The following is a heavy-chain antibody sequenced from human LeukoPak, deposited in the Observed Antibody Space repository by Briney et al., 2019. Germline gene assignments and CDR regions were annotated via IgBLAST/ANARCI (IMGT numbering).Heavy chain of an antibody. J-gene: IGHJ4*02. CDR3: ARVDWNFTVDY. Sequence: PSETLSLTCAVYGGSFSGYYWSWIRQPPGKGLEWIGEINHSGSTNYNPSLKSRVTISVDTSKNQFSLKLSSVTAADTAVYYCARVDWNFTVDYWGQGTLVTVSS. V-gene: IGHV4-34*01. CDR2: INHSGST. CDR1: GGSFSGYY. D-gene: IGHD1-7*01.